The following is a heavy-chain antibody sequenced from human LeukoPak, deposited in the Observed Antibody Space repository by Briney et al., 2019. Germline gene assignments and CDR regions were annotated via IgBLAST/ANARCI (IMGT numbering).Heavy chain of an antibody. CDR3: AKDQYSYGYFDY. V-gene: IGHV3-23*01. J-gene: IGHJ4*02. CDR2: ISGSGGST. CDR1: GFTFRSYA. D-gene: IGHD5-18*01. Sequence: GGSLRLSCAASGFTFRSYAMSWVRQAPGKGLEWVSAISGSGGSTYYADSVKGRFTIPRNNSKNTLYLQMNSLRAEDTAVYYCAKDQYSYGYFDYWGQGTLVTVSS.